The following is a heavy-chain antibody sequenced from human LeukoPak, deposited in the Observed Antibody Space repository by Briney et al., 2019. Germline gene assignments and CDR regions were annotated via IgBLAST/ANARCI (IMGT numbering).Heavy chain of an antibody. V-gene: IGHV1-69*02. D-gene: IGHD2-2*01. CDR2: IIPILGIA. J-gene: IGHJ3*02. CDR3: ASPRALYCSSTSCQTANGAFDI. CDR1: GGTFSSYT. Sequence: SVKVSCKASGGTFSSYTISWVRQAPGQGREWMGRIIPILGIANYAQKFQGRVTITADKSTSTAYLELSSLRSEDTAVYYCASPRALYCSSTSCQTANGAFDIWGQGTMVTVSS.